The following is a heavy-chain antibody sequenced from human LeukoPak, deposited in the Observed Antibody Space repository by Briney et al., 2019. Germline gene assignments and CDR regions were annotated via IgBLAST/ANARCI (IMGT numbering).Heavy chain of an antibody. J-gene: IGHJ6*03. CDR2: ISSSSSYI. CDR3: ARGYGNYYYYMDV. V-gene: IGHV3-21*01. D-gene: IGHD3-16*01. Sequence: GGSLRLSCAASGSTFSSYSMNWVRQAPGKGLEWVSSISSSSSYIYYADSVKGRFTISRDNAKNSLYLQMNSLRAEDTAVYYCARGYGNYYYYMDVWGKGTTVTVSS. CDR1: GSTFSSYS.